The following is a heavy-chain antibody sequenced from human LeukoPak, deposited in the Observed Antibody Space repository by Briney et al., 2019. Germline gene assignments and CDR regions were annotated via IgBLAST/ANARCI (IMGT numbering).Heavy chain of an antibody. D-gene: IGHD3-22*01. J-gene: IGHJ3*02. CDR3: ARVAYYYDSSGTTDAFDI. V-gene: IGHV3-21*01. CDR1: EFTFSSYS. CDR2: ISSSSSYI. Sequence: GGSLRLSCAASEFTFSSYSMNWVRQAPGKGLEWVSSISSSSSYIYYADSVKGRFTISRDNAKSSLYLQMNSLRAEDTAVYYCARVAYYYDSSGTTDAFDIWGQGTMVTVSS.